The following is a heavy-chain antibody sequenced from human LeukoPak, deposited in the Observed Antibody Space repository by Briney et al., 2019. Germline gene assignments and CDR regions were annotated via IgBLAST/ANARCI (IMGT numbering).Heavy chain of an antibody. CDR3: ARSGFSTGFYLDF. D-gene: IGHD2-8*02. Sequence: ASVKVSCKASGYTFTGQFIHWLRQAPGQGLEWMGWIDPPSGTPHYAQKFQDTVTMTRDTSIGTAYPEVHRLKSDDTAVYYCARSGFSTGFYLDFWGQGTLISVSS. J-gene: IGHJ4*02. CDR2: IDPPSGTP. V-gene: IGHV1-2*02. CDR1: GYTFTGQF.